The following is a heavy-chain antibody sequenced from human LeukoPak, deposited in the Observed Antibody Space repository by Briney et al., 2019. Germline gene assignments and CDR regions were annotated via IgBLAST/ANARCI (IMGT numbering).Heavy chain of an antibody. D-gene: IGHD5-24*01. Sequence: QPGGSLRLSCAASGFTFSSYAMSWVRQAPGKGLEWVSAISGSGGSTYYADSVKGRFTISRDNSKNTLYLQMNSPRAEDTAVYYCAGIRGRWLQLWYWGPGTLVTVSS. V-gene: IGHV3-23*01. CDR2: ISGSGGST. J-gene: IGHJ4*02. CDR3: AGIRGRWLQLWY. CDR1: GFTFSSYA.